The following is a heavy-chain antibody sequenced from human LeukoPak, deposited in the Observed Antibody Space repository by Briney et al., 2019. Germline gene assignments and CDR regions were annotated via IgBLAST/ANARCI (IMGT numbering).Heavy chain of an antibody. Sequence: GGSLRLSCAASGFTFTDYYMSWIRQAPGKGLEWVSNIETSSTYRNYADSVKGRFTISRDNAKNSLYLQMNSLKAEDTAVYYCARGGSRRFVDWSQGTLVTVSS. CDR2: IETSSTYR. CDR3: ARGGSRRFVD. V-gene: IGHV3-11*06. J-gene: IGHJ4*02. CDR1: GFTFTDYY. D-gene: IGHD5-12*01.